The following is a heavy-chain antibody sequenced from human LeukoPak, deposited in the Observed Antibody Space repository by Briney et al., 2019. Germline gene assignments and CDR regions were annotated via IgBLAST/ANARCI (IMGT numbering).Heavy chain of an antibody. D-gene: IGHD3-16*01. CDR3: GKRMGDGTYPFQY. V-gene: IGHV3-30*02. Sequence: GGSLRLSCAASGFTFSSYAMSWVRQAPGKGLEWVAFIRFDGTNEYYADSVKGRFTISRDNSKNTLYLEMTSLRADDTAVYYCGKRMGDGTYPFQYWGQGTLVTVSS. J-gene: IGHJ4*02. CDR2: IRFDGTNE. CDR1: GFTFSSYA.